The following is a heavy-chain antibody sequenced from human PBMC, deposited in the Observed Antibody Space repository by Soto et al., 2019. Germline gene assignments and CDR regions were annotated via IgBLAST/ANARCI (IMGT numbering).Heavy chain of an antibody. D-gene: IGHD3-16*01. V-gene: IGHV3-7*04. J-gene: IGHJ4*02. CDR1: ESTVSRDW. CDR2: INQDGSEK. Sequence: EVHLVESGGGLVQTGGSLRLSCAIFESTVSRDWMNWVRQAPGKGLEWVAHINQDGSEKYYVDSVKGRFTISRDNSKKSLYLQMTSLRPADTAMYYCSGGGGDAFWGEGTLVTVSS. CDR3: SGGGGDAF.